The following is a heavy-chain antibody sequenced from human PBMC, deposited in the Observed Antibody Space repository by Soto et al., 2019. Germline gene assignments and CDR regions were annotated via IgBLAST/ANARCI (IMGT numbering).Heavy chain of an antibody. J-gene: IGHJ4*02. Sequence: ASVKVSCKASGYTFTGYYIHWARQVPGQGLEWMGWINPNNADTTSAQNFQGRVTMTTDTSISTAYMELRLRYDDTAVYYCARGNRKQLWLGYFDYWGQGTLVTVSS. CDR2: INPNNADT. CDR3: ARGNRKQLWLGYFDY. D-gene: IGHD5-18*01. V-gene: IGHV1-2*02. CDR1: GYTFTGYY.